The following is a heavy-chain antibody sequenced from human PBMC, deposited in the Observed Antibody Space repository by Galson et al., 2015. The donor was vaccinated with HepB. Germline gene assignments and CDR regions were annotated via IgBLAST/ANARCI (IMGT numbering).Heavy chain of an antibody. CDR2: IYSGGRT. D-gene: IGHD1-26*01. J-gene: IGHJ5*02. CDR3: ARERVGASDEGYNWFDP. CDR1: GFIVSSNY. Sequence: SLRLSCAASGFIVSSNYISWVRQAPGKGLEWVSVIYSGGRTYYADSVKGRFTISRDNSKNTLYLQMSSLRAEDTAVYYCARERVGASDEGYNWFDPWGQGTLVTVSS. V-gene: IGHV3-66*01.